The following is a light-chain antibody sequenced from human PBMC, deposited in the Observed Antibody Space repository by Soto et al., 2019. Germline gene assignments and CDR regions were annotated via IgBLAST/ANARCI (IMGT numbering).Light chain of an antibody. CDR1: GSDISGHHY. CDR2: EVS. J-gene: IGLJ1*01. CDR3: GSYTGSNPLD. V-gene: IGLV2-14*01. Sequence: QSVLTQPASVSGSPGQSITISCTGSGSDISGHHYVSWYQQYPGKAPKLMIYEVSHRPSGVSNRFSGSKSGNTASLTISGLQAEDEAEYYCGSYTGSNPLDFXTGTKVTV.